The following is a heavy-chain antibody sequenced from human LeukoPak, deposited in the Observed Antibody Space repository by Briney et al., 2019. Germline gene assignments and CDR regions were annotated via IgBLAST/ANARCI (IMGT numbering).Heavy chain of an antibody. CDR1: GFSYSSYS. CDR2: ISSTSATI. V-gene: IGHV3-48*01. CDR3: ARAPSAGNFVLYYFDY. Sequence: GVLRLSCAASGFSYSSYSMNWVRQAPGKGLEWVSYISSTSATIYYADSVKGRFTISRDNAKNSLYLQMSSLRAEDTAVYYCARAPSAGNFVLYYFDYWGQGTLVTVSS. D-gene: IGHD3-16*02. J-gene: IGHJ4*02.